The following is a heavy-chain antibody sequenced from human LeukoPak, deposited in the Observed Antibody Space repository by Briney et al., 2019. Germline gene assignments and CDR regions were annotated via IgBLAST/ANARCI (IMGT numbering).Heavy chain of an antibody. J-gene: IGHJ4*02. V-gene: IGHV1-18*01. D-gene: IGHD3-3*01. Sequence: APVKVSCRASGYTFTSYGISWVRQAPGQGLEWMGWISAYNGNTNYAQKLQGRVTMTTDTSTSTAYMELRSLRSDDTAVYYCATTPFLWSGYSYYFDYWGQGTLVTVSS. CDR1: GYTFTSYG. CDR3: ATTPFLWSGYSYYFDY. CDR2: ISAYNGNT.